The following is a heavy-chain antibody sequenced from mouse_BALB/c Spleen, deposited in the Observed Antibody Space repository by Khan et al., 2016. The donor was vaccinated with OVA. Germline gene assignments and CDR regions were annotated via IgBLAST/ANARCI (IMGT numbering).Heavy chain of an antibody. CDR1: GYSITSCYY. Sequence: EVQLQESGPGLAKPSPSLSLTCSATGYSITSCYYRNWIRQSPGNTLEWMGYLTYGGNNNYNPTLKNRTSITRDTSTNQFFLRLNSVTAEDSATYYCARGGGWFDYWGQGTLVTVSA. CDR3: ARGGGWFDY. V-gene: IGHV3-6*01. CDR2: LTYGGNN. D-gene: IGHD1-1*02. J-gene: IGHJ3*01.